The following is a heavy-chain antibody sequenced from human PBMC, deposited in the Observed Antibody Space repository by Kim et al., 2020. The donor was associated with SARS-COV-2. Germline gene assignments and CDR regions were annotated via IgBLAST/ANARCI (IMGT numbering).Heavy chain of an antibody. Sequence: GGSLRLSCAASGFTFSSFAMHWVRQAPGKGLEWVAVIWYDGSNKYYADSVKGRFTISRDNSKNTLYLQMNSLRAEDTAVYYCARDPGGYDFWSGYYAPFDYWGQGTLVTVSS. D-gene: IGHD3-3*01. CDR1: GFTFSSFA. CDR3: ARDPGGYDFWSGYYAPFDY. J-gene: IGHJ4*02. CDR2: IWYDGSNK. V-gene: IGHV3-33*01.